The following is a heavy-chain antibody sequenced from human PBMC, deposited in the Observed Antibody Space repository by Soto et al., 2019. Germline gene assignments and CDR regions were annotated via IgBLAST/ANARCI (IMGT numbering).Heavy chain of an antibody. D-gene: IGHD1-26*01. CDR1: GGTFGNSA. Sequence: QVQLVQSGAEVKKPGSSVTVSCKASGGTFGNSAISWVRQAPGQGLEWMGGIIPIFPTPDYAQKFQGRVRITADESTSTASMELTSLRSEDTAGYSRAREQDRQPVGGSSCYGIDVWGQGTTVTVSS. CDR3: AREQDRQPVGGSSCYGIDV. CDR2: IIPIFPTP. V-gene: IGHV1-69*12. J-gene: IGHJ6*02.